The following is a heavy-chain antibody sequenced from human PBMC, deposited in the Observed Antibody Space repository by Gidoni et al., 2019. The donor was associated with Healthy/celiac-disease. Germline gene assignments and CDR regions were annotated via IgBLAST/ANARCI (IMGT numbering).Heavy chain of an antibody. V-gene: IGHV1-2*02. J-gene: IGHJ6*02. CDR1: GYTFTGYS. D-gene: IGHD3-10*01. Sequence: QVQLVQSGAEVKKPGASVKVSCKASGYTFTGYSMHWVRQAPGQGLEWMGWINPNSGGTNYAQKFQGRVTMTRDTSISTAYMELSRLRSDDTAVYYCARALGQGITMVRGVIPYYGMDVWGQGTTVTVSS. CDR3: ARALGQGITMVRGVIPYYGMDV. CDR2: INPNSGGT.